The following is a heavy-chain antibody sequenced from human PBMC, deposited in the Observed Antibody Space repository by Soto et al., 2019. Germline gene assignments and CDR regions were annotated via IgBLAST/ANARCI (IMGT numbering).Heavy chain of an antibody. CDR2: IYYSGST. D-gene: IGHD3-9*01. CDR1: GGSISSSSYY. CDR3: ASTSPYYDILTGQNPHYFDY. V-gene: IGHV4-39*01. J-gene: IGHJ4*02. Sequence: QLQLQESGPGLVKPSETLSLTCTVSGGSISSSSYYWGWLRQPPGKGLEWIGSIYYSGSTYYNPSLKSRVTISVDTSKNQFSLKLSSVTAADTAVYYCASTSPYYDILTGQNPHYFDYWGKGTLVTVSS.